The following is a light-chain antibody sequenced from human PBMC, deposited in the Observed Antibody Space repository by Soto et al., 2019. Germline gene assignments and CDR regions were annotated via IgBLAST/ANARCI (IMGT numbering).Light chain of an antibody. CDR1: QTISSW. CDR2: KAS. J-gene: IGKJ1*01. V-gene: IGKV1-5*03. CDR3: PHYKRYSEA. Sequence: DIQMTQSPSPLSASVGDRVTITCRASQTISSWFAWYRKKKGKAPKIRIYKASTLKSGVPSRLRGRGYGTEVTSTISSLQTDDFETYDCPHYKRYSEAFGQGTQVDI.